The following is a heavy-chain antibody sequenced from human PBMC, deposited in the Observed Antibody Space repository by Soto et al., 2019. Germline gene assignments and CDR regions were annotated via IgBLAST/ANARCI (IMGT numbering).Heavy chain of an antibody. V-gene: IGHV3-23*01. CDR3: AKDHGDYIPYYYGMDV. CDR2: ISGGGGST. J-gene: IGHJ6*02. Sequence: GGSLRLSCAVSGFTFSNYAVSWVRQAPGKGLEWVSSISGGGGSTYYADSVKGRFTISKDNSKNTLYLQMNSLRVEDTAVYYCAKDHGDYIPYYYGMDVWGQGTTVTVSS. CDR1: GFTFSNYA. D-gene: IGHD4-17*01.